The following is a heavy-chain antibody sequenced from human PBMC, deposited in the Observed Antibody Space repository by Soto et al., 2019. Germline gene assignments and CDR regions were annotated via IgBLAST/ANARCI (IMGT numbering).Heavy chain of an antibody. Sequence: QVQLVQSGAEVKKPGSSVKVSCKASGGTFSSYAISWVRQAPGQGLEWMGGLIPIFGTANSAQKFQGRVTITADKSTSTAYMELSSLRSEDTAVYYCANPGRLGYSSSWYLYYWGQGTLVTVSS. D-gene: IGHD6-13*01. CDR2: LIPIFGTA. J-gene: IGHJ4*02. CDR3: ANPGRLGYSSSWYLYY. V-gene: IGHV1-69*06. CDR1: GGTFSSYA.